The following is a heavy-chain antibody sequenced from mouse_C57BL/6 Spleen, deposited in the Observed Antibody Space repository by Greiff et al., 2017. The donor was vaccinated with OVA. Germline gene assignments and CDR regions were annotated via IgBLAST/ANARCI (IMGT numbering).Heavy chain of an antibody. Sequence: EVQLQQSGAELVKPGASVTLSCTASGFNIQDYYMPWVPQRTEQGLEWIGRIDPEDGATKYAPKFQGKATITADTSSNTASLQLSSLTSEDTAVYYCAREERFHYYAMDYWGQGTSVTVSS. CDR3: AREERFHYYAMDY. V-gene: IGHV14-2*01. CDR2: IDPEDGAT. CDR1: GFNIQDYY. J-gene: IGHJ4*01.